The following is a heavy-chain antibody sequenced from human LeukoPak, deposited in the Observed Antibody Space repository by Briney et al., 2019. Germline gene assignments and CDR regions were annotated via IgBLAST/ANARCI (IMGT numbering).Heavy chain of an antibody. CDR3: AKDMGIAVADRGGFDY. J-gene: IGHJ4*02. D-gene: IGHD6-19*01. V-gene: IGHV3-9*01. Sequence: GGSLRLSCAASGFIFDDYGMSWVRQAPGKGLEWVSGISWNSGSIGYADSVKGRFTISRDNAKNSLYLQMNSLRAEETALYYCAKDMGIAVADRGGFDYWGQGTLVTVSS. CDR1: GFIFDDYG. CDR2: ISWNSGSI.